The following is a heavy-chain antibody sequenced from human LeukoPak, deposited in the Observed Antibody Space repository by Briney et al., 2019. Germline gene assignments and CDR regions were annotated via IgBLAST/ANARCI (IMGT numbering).Heavy chain of an antibody. D-gene: IGHD2-15*01. J-gene: IGHJ4*02. V-gene: IGHV1-2*02. CDR1: GYTFTRYY. CDR2: INPLSGGT. CDR3: ARVMEYCSGGSCYLDYFDY. Sequence: GASLKVSCKASGYTFTRYYMHWVRHAPGQGLEWMGWINPLSGGTKDAKKFQGRVTMTRDTSISTAYMELSRLRSDDTAVYYCARVMEYCSGGSCYLDYFDYWGQGTLVTVSS.